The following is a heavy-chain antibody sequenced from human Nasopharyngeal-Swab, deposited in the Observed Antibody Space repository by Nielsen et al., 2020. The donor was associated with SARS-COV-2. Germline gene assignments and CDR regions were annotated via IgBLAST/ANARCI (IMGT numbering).Heavy chain of an antibody. CDR1: GYTFTSYG. V-gene: IGHV1-18*01. D-gene: IGHD3-10*01. CDR3: ATEFYGSGSYYSNWFDP. Sequence: ASVKVSCKASGYTFTSYGISWVRQAPGQGLEWMGWISAYNGNTNYAQKLQGRVTMTTDISTSTAYMELRSLRSDDTAVYYCATEFYGSGSYYSNWFDPWGQGTLVTVSS. CDR2: ISAYNGNT. J-gene: IGHJ5*02.